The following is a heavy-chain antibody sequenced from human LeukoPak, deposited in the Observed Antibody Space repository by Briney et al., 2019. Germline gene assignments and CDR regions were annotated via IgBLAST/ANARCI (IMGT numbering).Heavy chain of an antibody. V-gene: IGHV3-30*04. CDR2: ISYDGSNK. Sequence: GTSLRLSCVASGFTFNDYTMHWVRQAPGKGLEWVAVISYDGSNKYDADSVKGRFTISRDNAKNSLYLQMNSLRAEDTALYYCAKAVPSGSSYFDYWGQGTLVTVSS. CDR1: GFTFNDYT. J-gene: IGHJ4*02. CDR3: AKAVPSGSSYFDY. D-gene: IGHD2-15*01.